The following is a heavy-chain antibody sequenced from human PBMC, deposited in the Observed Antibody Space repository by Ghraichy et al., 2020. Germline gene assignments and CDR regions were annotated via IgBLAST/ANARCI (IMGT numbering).Heavy chain of an antibody. D-gene: IGHD3-3*01. J-gene: IGHJ4*02. V-gene: IGHV3-30*18. CDR3: AKEGAIFGVVIYYFDY. Sequence: GGSLRLSCAAPGFTFSSYGMHWVRQAPGKGLEWVAVISYDGSNKYYADSVKGRFTISRDNSKNTLYLQMNSLRAEDTAVYYCAKEGAIFGVVIYYFDYWGQGTLVTVSS. CDR2: ISYDGSNK. CDR1: GFTFSSYG.